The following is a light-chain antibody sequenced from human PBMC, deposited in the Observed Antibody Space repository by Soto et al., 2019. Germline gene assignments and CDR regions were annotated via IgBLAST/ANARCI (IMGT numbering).Light chain of an antibody. CDR1: QSVSSY. J-gene: IGKJ1*01. V-gene: IGKV3-11*01. Sequence: EIVFTQSPSTLSLSPGERATLSCRASQSVSSYLAWYQQKPGQAPRLLIYDASNRATGIPARFSGSGSGTDFTLTVDRLEPEDFAVYYCHQYGSSPQTFGRGTKVDIK. CDR2: DAS. CDR3: HQYGSSPQT.